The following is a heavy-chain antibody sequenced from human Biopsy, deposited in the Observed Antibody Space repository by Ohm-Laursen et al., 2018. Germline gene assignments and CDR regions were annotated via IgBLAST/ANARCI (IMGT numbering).Heavy chain of an antibody. J-gene: IGHJ4*02. D-gene: IGHD6-19*01. CDR2: IYDRGST. CDR3: ARGMRSSGWPYFDS. CDR1: GDSVSSGSFY. Sequence: SQTLSLTCTVSGDSVSSGSFYWTRLPQPPGQGLDYIGYIYDRGSTANYNPSLESRVTMSVDMPKNQFSLKLSSVTAADTAIYYCARGMRSSGWPYFDSWGQGALVIVSP. V-gene: IGHV4-61*01.